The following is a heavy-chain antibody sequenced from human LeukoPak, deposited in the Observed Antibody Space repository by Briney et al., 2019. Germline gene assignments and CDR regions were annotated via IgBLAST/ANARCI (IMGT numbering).Heavy chain of an antibody. CDR2: IYYNDDK. CDR1: GVSLSTSGVG. CDR3: EGEEGIRDSSSWFDY. D-gene: IGHD6-13*01. J-gene: IGHJ4*02. Sequence: ESGPTLVKPTQTLTLTCTFSGVSLSTSGVGVDWIRQPPGKALEWLALIYYNDDKRYSPSLNSRLTITKDTSKNQVVLTMTNMDSVDTATFFFEGEEGIRDSSSWFDYWGQGTLVTVSS. V-gene: IGHV2-5*01.